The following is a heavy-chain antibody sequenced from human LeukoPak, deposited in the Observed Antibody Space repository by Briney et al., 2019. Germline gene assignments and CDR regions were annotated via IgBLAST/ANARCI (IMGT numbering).Heavy chain of an antibody. CDR2: FSHRGGS. CDR3: ARDYLHFEDS. Sequence: SETLSLTCTVSGYSLSSGFFCDWIRQSPGKGLEWIGSFSHRGGSYHNSSLKSRVTISVDTSKNQFSLKLLSVTAADTAVYYCARDYLHFEDSWGQGTLVTVSS. V-gene: IGHV4-38-2*02. D-gene: IGHD2/OR15-2a*01. J-gene: IGHJ4*02. CDR1: GYSLSSGFF.